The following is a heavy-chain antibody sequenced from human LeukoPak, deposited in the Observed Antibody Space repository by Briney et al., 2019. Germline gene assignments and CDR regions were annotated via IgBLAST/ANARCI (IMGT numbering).Heavy chain of an antibody. CDR2: INHSGST. J-gene: IGHJ2*01. CDR3: ARGNTVVTHWYFDL. CDR1: GGSFSGYY. V-gene: IGHV4-34*01. D-gene: IGHD4-23*01. Sequence: KPSETLSLSCAVYGGSFSGYYWSWIRQPPGKGLEWIGEINHSGSTNYNPSLKSRVTISVDTSKNQFSLKLSSVTAADTAVYYCARGNTVVTHWYFDLWGRGTLLTVSS.